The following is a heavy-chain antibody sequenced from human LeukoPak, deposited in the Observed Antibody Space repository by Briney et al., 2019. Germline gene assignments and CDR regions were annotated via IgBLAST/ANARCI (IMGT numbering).Heavy chain of an antibody. CDR2: INHSGST. Sequence: SETLSLTCAVYSGSFSGYYWSWIRQPPGKGLEWIGEINHSGSTNYNPSLKSRVTISVDTSKNQFSLKLSSVTAADTAVYYCARGVAVIATLYYFDYWGQGTLVTVSS. CDR3: ARGVAVIATLYYFDY. J-gene: IGHJ4*02. D-gene: IGHD2-21*01. CDR1: SGSFSGYY. V-gene: IGHV4-34*01.